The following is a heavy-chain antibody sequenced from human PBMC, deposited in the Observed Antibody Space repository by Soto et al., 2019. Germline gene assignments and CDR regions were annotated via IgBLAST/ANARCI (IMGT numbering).Heavy chain of an antibody. D-gene: IGHD3-10*01. Sequence: SETLSLTCTVSGGSISSGDYYWSWIRQPPGKGLEWIGYIYYSGSTYYNPSLKSRVTISVDTSKNQFSLKLSSVTAADTAVYYCARASLWFGESPWGQGTLVTVSS. J-gene: IGHJ4*02. CDR1: GGSISSGDYY. CDR3: ARASLWFGESP. CDR2: IYYSGST. V-gene: IGHV4-30-4*01.